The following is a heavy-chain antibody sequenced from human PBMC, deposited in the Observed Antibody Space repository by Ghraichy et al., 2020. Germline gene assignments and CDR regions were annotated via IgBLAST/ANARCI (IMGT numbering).Heavy chain of an antibody. CDR3: LRDGWYRGAFDI. CDR2: IYSDGTT. CDR1: GFTVSSNY. V-gene: IGHV3-53*01. J-gene: IGHJ3*02. Sequence: GSLRLSCAASGFTVSSNYMSWVRQAPGKGLELVSYIYSDGTTYYADSVKNRFTISRDSYNNKLYLQMNSLRDVDTAVYYCLRDGWYRGAFDIWGQGTMVTVSS. D-gene: IGHD6-19*01.